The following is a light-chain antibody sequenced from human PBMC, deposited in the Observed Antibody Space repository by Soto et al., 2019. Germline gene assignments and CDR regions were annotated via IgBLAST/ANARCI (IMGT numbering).Light chain of an antibody. Sequence: QSALTQPPSASGSPGQSVTISCTGTSSDVGGYNYVSWYQQHPGKAPKLIIYEDTKRTSGVPDRFTGSKSGNTASLTVSGLQAEDEADYYCSSYAGSNNWAVFGGGTKLTVL. CDR2: EDT. CDR3: SSYAGSNNWAV. J-gene: IGLJ3*02. CDR1: SSDVGGYNY. V-gene: IGLV2-8*01.